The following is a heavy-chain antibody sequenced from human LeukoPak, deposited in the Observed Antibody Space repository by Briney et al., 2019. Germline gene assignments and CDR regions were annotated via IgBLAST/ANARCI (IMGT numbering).Heavy chain of an antibody. J-gene: IGHJ6*02. Sequence: GGSLRLSCAASGFTFNNYGMHWVRQAPGKGLEWGAVIWYNENNKYYADSVKGPFTISRDNSKNTLYLQMNSLRAEDTAVYFCARDIGAVDHYGMDVWGQGTTVTVSS. CDR3: ARDIGAVDHYGMDV. CDR1: GFTFNNYG. V-gene: IGHV3-33*01. CDR2: IWYNENNK. D-gene: IGHD4-23*01.